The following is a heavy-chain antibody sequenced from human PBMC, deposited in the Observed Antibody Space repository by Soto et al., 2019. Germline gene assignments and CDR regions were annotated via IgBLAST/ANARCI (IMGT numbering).Heavy chain of an antibody. CDR2: ISGSGGST. CDR3: AKDPTVRSSGWAVGGYFDY. CDR1: GFTFSSYA. D-gene: IGHD6-19*01. V-gene: IGHV3-23*01. J-gene: IGHJ4*02. Sequence: EVQLLESGGGLVQPGGSLRLSCAASGFTFSSYAMSWVRQAPGKGLEWVSAISGSGGSTYYADSVKGRFTISRDNSKNTLYLQMNSLRAEDTAVYYCAKDPTVRSSGWAVGGYFDYWGQGTLVTVSS.